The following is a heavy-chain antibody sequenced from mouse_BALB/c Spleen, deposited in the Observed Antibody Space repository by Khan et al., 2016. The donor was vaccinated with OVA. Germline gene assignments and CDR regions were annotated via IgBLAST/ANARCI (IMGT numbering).Heavy chain of an antibody. Sequence: QVQLQQSGAELVRPGSSVKISCKASGYTFSSSWMNWVKQRPGQGLEWIGQIYPGDGDTNYNGKFRGKATLTADKSSRTAYMQLSSLTSDDSAVYFCARYFGSRFAYWGQGTLVTVSA. CDR2: IYPGDGDT. CDR3: ARYFGSRFAY. CDR1: GYTFSSSW. V-gene: IGHV1-80*01. D-gene: IGHD1-1*01. J-gene: IGHJ3*01.